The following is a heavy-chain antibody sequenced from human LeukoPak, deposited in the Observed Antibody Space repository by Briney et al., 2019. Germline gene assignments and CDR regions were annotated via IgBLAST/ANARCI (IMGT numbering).Heavy chain of an antibody. CDR2: ISSSSSYI. V-gene: IGHV3-21*01. CDR1: GFTFSSYS. J-gene: IGHJ4*02. CDR3: ARGGGRGGSGSYYFDY. Sequence: GGSLRLSCAASGFTFSSYSMNWVRQAPGKGLEWVSSISSSSSYIYYADSVKGRFTISRDNAKNSLYLQMNSLRAEDTAVYYCARGGGRGGSGSYYFDYWGQGTLVTVSS. D-gene: IGHD1-26*01.